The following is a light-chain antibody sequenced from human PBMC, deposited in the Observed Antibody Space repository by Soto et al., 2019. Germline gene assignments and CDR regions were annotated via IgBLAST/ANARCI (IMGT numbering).Light chain of an antibody. V-gene: IGLV1-40*01. CDR3: QSYDSSLSVLYV. J-gene: IGLJ1*01. Sequence: QAVLTHPPSVAGAPGQRVTISCTGSSSNIGAGYDVHWYQQLPGTAPKLLIYANTNRPSGVPDRFSGSKSGTSASRAITGLQPEDEADYYCQSYDSSLSVLYVFGNGTKLTVL. CDR2: ANT. CDR1: SSNIGAGYD.